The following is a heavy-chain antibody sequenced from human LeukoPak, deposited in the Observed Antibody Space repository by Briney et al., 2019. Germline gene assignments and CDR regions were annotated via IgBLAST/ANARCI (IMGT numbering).Heavy chain of an antibody. D-gene: IGHD2-2*01. Sequence: VKVSCKAXGYTFTXYYMHWVRQAPGQGLEWMGWINPNSGGTNYAQKFQGRVTMTRDTSISTAYMELSRLRSDDTAVYYCARDIVVVPAATQDDYWGQGTLVTVSS. CDR2: INPNSGGT. V-gene: IGHV1-2*02. J-gene: IGHJ4*02. CDR1: GYTFTXYY. CDR3: ARDIVVVPAATQDDY.